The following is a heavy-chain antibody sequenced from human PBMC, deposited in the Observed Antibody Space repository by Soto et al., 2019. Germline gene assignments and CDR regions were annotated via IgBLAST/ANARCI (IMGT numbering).Heavy chain of an antibody. CDR3: ARKGGQWLFRDYYFDY. J-gene: IGHJ4*02. CDR1: GGSFIGYY. D-gene: IGHD6-19*01. V-gene: IGHV4-34*01. CDR2: INHSGST. Sequence: ASETLSLTCAVYGGSFIGYYWSWIRQPPGKGLEWIGEINHSGSTNYNPSLKSRVTISVDTSKNQFSLKLSSVTAADTAVYYCARKGGQWLFRDYYFDYWGQGTLVTVSS.